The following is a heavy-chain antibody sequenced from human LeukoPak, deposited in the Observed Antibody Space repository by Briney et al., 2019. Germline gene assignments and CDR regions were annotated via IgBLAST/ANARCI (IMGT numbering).Heavy chain of an antibody. J-gene: IGHJ5*02. Sequence: ASVKVSCKASGYTFNNYGISWVRQAPGQGLEWMGWISPYNRNTDYAQKFQGRLTMTTDTSTNTVYMELRNHGYDDTAIYYCARDWGSTTTPNWFDPWGQGTLVTVSS. CDR2: ISPYNRNT. V-gene: IGHV1-18*01. CDR1: GYTFNNYG. CDR3: ARDWGSTTTPNWFDP. D-gene: IGHD2-15*01.